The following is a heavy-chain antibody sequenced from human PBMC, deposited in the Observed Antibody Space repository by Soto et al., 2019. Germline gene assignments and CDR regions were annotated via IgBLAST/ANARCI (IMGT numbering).Heavy chain of an antibody. V-gene: IGHV3-15*07. J-gene: IGHJ4*02. Sequence: EVQVVESGGGLVKPGGSLRLSCAASGFRLSDAWVHWVRQAPGKGLQWVGRINRDADGGTTDYAAPVNGRFIISRDDSKNTLFLHMNSLISDDTGVYYCVTDEVPQWGQGTLVTVSP. CDR2: INRDADGGTT. CDR1: GFRLSDAW. CDR3: VTDEVPQ.